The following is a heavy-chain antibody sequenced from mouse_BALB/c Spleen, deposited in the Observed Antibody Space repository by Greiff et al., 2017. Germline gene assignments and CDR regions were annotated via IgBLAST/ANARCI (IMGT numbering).Heavy chain of an antibody. CDR2: IYPYNGGT. CDR3: ARRKPYAMDY. V-gene: IGHV1S29*02. Sequence: EVQLQQSGPELVKPGASVKISCKASGYTFTDYNMHWVKQSHGKSLEWIGYIYPYNGGTGYNQKFKSKATLTVDNSSSTAYMELRSLTSEDSAVYYCARRKPYAMDYWGQGTSVTVSS. CDR1: GYTFTDYN. J-gene: IGHJ4*01.